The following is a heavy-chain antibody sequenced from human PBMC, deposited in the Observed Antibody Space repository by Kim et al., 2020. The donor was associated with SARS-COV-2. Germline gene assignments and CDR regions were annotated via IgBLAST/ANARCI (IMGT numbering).Heavy chain of an antibody. D-gene: IGHD1-1*01. CDR2: ISGGGETT. J-gene: IGHJ5*02. Sequence: GGSLRLSCVASGFMFNNCGMIWVRQAPGKGLEWVSFISGGGETTYYADSVKGRFTISRDNSKNTLYLQMSSLRVDDTAIYYCVPDWNWFDHWGQGTQVSVSS. CDR1: GFMFNNCG. V-gene: IGHV3-23*01. CDR3: VPDWNWFDH.